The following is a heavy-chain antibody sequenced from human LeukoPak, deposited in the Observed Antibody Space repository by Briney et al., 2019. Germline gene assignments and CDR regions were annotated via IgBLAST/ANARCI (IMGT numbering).Heavy chain of an antibody. CDR2: IYYGGNT. Sequence: SETLSLTCAVSGGSISDIDFYWSWIRQPPGKGLEWIGFIYYGGNTYYNPSLKSRVTISVDTSKNQFSLKLSSVTAADTAVYYCARFDVTTDYYFDYWGQGTLVTVSS. CDR3: ARFDVTTDYYFDY. D-gene: IGHD4-11*01. CDR1: GGSISDIDFY. V-gene: IGHV4-30-4*02. J-gene: IGHJ4*02.